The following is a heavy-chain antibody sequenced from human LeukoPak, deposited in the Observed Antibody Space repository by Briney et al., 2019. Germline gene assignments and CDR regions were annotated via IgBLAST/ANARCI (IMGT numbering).Heavy chain of an antibody. D-gene: IGHD3-10*01. J-gene: IGHJ4*02. CDR2: ISCSGGCI. CDR1: GFTFSSYA. V-gene: IGHV3-23*01. CDR3: AKPPFGSGSDYNILSFDY. Sequence: GGSLRLSCAASGFTFSSYAMTWVRQAPGKGLEWVSAISCSGGCIHYADSVKGRFFISRDNFKNTLYLRMNNLKAEDTAVYYCAKPPFGSGSDYNILSFDYWGEGTLVTVSP.